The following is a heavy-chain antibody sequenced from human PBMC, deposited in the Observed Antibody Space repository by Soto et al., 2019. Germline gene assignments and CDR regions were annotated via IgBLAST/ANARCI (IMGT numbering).Heavy chain of an antibody. CDR1: GGSISSYY. J-gene: IGHJ5*01. CDR3: ARDFYDFWSSPQFDT. CDR2: IYYSGST. Sequence: PSETLSLTCTVSGGSISSYYWSWIRQPPGKGLEWIGYIYYSGSTNYNPSLKSRVTISVDTSKNQFSLKLSSVTAADTAVYYCARDFYDFWSSPQFDTLGQEALLTISS. D-gene: IGHD3-3*01. V-gene: IGHV4-59*01.